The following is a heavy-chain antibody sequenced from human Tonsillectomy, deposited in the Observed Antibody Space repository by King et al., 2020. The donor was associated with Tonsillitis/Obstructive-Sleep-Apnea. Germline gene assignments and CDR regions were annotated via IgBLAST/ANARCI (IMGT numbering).Heavy chain of an antibody. CDR2: IYYSGST. V-gene: IGHV4-31*03. J-gene: IGHJ4*02. CDR1: GGSISSGGYY. Sequence: QLQESGPGLVKPSQTLSLTCTVSGGSISSGGYYWSWIRQHPGKGLEWIGYIYYSGSTYYNPSLKSRVTVSVDTSKNQFSLKLSSVTAADTAVYYCATRYSGRKSYLVDYWGQGTLVTVSS. CDR3: ATRYSGRKSYLVDY. D-gene: IGHD1-26*01.